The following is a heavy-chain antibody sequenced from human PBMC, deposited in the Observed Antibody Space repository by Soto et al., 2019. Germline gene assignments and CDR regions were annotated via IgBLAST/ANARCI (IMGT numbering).Heavy chain of an antibody. CDR2: INPSGGST. CDR3: ARDSIRRGDRNYYYYGMDV. V-gene: IGHV1-46*01. D-gene: IGHD2-2*02. CDR1: GYTFTSYY. J-gene: IGHJ6*02. Sequence: GASAKVSCKASGYTFTSYYMHWVRQAPGQGLEWMGIINPSGGSTSYAQKFQGRVTMTRDTSTSTVYMELSSLRSEDTAVYYCARDSIRRGDRNYYYYGMDVWGQGTTVTVSS.